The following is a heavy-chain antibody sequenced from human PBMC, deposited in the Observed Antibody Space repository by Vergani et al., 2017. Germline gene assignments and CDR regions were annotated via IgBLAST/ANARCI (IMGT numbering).Heavy chain of an antibody. CDR3: AGDNYRHPGAVDY. CDR2: ISDSADNT. J-gene: IGHJ4*02. Sequence: VHLVESGGGLVQPGGSLRLSCAASGFTFNNYAMNWVRQAPGKGLEWVSSISDSADNTYYADSVKGRFTISRHISKNTLYLHMNSLRAEDTAVYYCAGDNYRHPGAVDYWGQGTLVTVSS. V-gene: IGHV3-23*04. CDR1: GFTFNNYA. D-gene: IGHD3-16*02.